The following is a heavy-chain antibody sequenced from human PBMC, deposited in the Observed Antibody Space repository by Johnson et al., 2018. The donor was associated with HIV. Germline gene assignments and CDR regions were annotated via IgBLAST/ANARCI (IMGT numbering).Heavy chain of an antibody. CDR3: ARRMVVGYHALDF. D-gene: IGHD2-21*01. J-gene: IGHJ3*01. Sequence: VLLVESGGDVVRPGGSLRLSCAASGFTFDDYDMTWVRQPPGKGLEWVSGISWNSGSIGYADSVKGRFTISRDNAKNSLYLQMNSLRAEDTAIYYCARRMVVGYHALDFWGQGTVVSVPS. CDR2: ISWNSGSI. CDR1: GFTFDDYD. V-gene: IGHV3-20*04.